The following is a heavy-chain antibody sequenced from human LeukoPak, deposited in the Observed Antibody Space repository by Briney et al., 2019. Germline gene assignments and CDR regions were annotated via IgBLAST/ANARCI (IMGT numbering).Heavy chain of an antibody. J-gene: IGHJ6*02. D-gene: IGHD3-9*01. Sequence: GGSLRLSCAASGFTFSSYWMHWVRQTPAKGLVCVSRINSAGSSTDYADSVKGRLTISTNNAKNTLYLQMNSLRAEDMAVYYCVRGSNDWIGMDVWGQGTTVTVSS. CDR1: GFTFSSYW. CDR2: INSAGSST. CDR3: VRGSNDWIGMDV. V-gene: IGHV3-74*01.